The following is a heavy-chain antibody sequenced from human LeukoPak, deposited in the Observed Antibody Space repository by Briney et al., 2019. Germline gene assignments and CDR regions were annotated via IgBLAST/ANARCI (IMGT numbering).Heavy chain of an antibody. J-gene: IGHJ4*02. CDR1: GFTFSNYS. CDR3: ATEGFYY. Sequence: GGSLRLSCAASGFTFSNYSMNWVRQAPGKGLEYISGISRSGDITHYADTVKGRFTISRDNVQNTLYLQMNSLRAEDTALYYCATEGFYYWGPGTQVTVSS. CDR2: ISRSGDIT. V-gene: IGHV3-23*01.